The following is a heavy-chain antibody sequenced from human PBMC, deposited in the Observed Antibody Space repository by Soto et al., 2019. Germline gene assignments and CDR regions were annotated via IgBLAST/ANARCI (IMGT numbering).Heavy chain of an antibody. V-gene: IGHV4-39*02. Sequence: SETLSLTCSVSGGSINYNSYYWGWIRQPPGKGLEWVGGIFYTGTTCYSPSLKDRVTISVDTSKNSFSLNLTSVTAADTAVYFCARLVVVAPVANAWGQGTLVTVS. CDR1: GGSINYNSYY. J-gene: IGHJ5*02. D-gene: IGHD2-2*01. CDR3: ARLVVVAPVANA. CDR2: IFYTGTT.